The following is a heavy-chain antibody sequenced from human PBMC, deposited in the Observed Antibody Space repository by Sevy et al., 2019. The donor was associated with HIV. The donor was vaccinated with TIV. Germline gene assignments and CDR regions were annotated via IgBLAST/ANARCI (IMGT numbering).Heavy chain of an antibody. V-gene: IGHV3-15*01. CDR1: GFTFSNAW. D-gene: IGHD3-22*01. Sequence: GSLRLSCAASGFTFSNAWMSWVRQAPGKGLEGVGRIKGKTDGGTTDYAAPVKGRFTISRDDSKNTLYLQMNSLKTEDTAVYYCTTDVLSHYDSSGYYYYFDYWGQGTLVTVSS. CDR2: IKGKTDGGTT. J-gene: IGHJ4*02. CDR3: TTDVLSHYDSSGYYYYFDY.